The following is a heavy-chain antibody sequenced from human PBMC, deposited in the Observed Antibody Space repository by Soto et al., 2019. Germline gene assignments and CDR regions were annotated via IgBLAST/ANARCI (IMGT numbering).Heavy chain of an antibody. D-gene: IGHD1-7*01. V-gene: IGHV1-69*12. CDR2: NISIFGTA. Sequence: QVQLVQSGAEVKKPGSSVKVSCKASGGTFSSYAISWVRQAPGQGLEWMGGNISIFGTANYAQKFQGRVTITADESTSTAYMELSSLRSEDTAVYYCAGPPELTRIYYYYGMDVWGQGTTVTVSS. CDR1: GGTFSSYA. J-gene: IGHJ6*02. CDR3: AGPPELTRIYYYYGMDV.